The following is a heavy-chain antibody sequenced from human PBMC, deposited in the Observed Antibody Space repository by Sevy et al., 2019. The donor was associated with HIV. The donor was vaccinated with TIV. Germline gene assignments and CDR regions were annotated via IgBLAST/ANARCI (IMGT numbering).Heavy chain of an antibody. CDR2: INPNSDGT. V-gene: IGHV1-2*02. CDR1: GYTFTGYY. J-gene: IGHJ4*02. CDR3: ARDVAIFAATTFDY. D-gene: IGHD3-3*01. Sequence: ASVKVSCKASGYTFTGYYMHWVRQAPGQGLEWIGWINPNSDGTNYAQKFQGRVTMTSDTSISTAYMELSSLRSDDTAVYYCARDVAIFAATTFDYWGQGTLVTVSS.